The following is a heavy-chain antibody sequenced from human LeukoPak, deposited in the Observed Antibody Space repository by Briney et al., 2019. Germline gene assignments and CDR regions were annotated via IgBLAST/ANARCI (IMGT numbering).Heavy chain of an antibody. Sequence: GGSLRLSCAASGFSFSTCAMNWVRQAPGKGLEWVSTISGGGDGALYADSVKGRFTISRDNSKNTLFLQMNSLRAEDTAVYYCAKDRGSPVVVTAFDYWGQGALVTVSS. CDR2: ISGGGDGA. J-gene: IGHJ4*02. CDR1: GFSFSTCA. D-gene: IGHD2-21*02. CDR3: AKDRGSPVVVTAFDY. V-gene: IGHV3-23*01.